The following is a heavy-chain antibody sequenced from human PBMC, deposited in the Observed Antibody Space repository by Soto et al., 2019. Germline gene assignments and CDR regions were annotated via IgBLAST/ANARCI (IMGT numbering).Heavy chain of an antibody. J-gene: IGHJ5*02. CDR2: IIPIFGTA. Sequence: SVKVSCKASGGTFSSCAISWVRQAPGQGLEWMGGIIPIFGTANYAQKFQGRVTITADESTSTAYMELSSLRSEDTAVYYCARETYYYDSSGYYYSNWFDPWGQGTLVTVSS. CDR3: ARETYYYDSSGYYYSNWFDP. CDR1: GGTFSSCA. D-gene: IGHD3-22*01. V-gene: IGHV1-69*13.